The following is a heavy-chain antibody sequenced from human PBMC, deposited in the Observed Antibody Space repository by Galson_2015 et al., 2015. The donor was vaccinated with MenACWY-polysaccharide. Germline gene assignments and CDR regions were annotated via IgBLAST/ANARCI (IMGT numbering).Heavy chain of an antibody. CDR2: IGTSSSTI. Sequence: SLGLSCAVSGFTFSSYLMTWVRQAPGKGLEWVSHIGTSSSTISYADSVKGRFTISRDNAENSLYLQMNSLRVEDTAVYYCARGYMVRGGYFDPWGHGTLVTVSS. CDR1: GFTFSSYL. J-gene: IGHJ4*01. CDR3: ARGYMVRGGYFDP. V-gene: IGHV3-48*01. D-gene: IGHD3-10*01.